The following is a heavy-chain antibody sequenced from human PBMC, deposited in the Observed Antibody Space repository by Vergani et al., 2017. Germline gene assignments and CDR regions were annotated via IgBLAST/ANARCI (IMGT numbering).Heavy chain of an antibody. V-gene: IGHV4-59*01. Sequence: QVQLQESGPGLVKPSETLSLTCTVSGGSISSYYWSWIRQPPGKGLEWIGYIYYSGSTNYNPYLKSRVTIAVDTSKNQFSLKLSAVTAADTAVYYCARAPRYIVATSTSTAGAFDYWGQGTLVTVSS. CDR2: IYYSGST. J-gene: IGHJ4*02. CDR3: ARAPRYIVATSTSTAGAFDY. CDR1: GGSISSYY. D-gene: IGHD5-12*01.